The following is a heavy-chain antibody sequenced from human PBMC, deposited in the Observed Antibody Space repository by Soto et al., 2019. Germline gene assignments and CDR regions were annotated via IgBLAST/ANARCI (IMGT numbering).Heavy chain of an antibody. CDR2: INSDGSST. Sequence: QVVESGGGLVQPGGSLRLSCAASGFTLSSYWMHWVRQAPGKGLVWVSRINSDGSSTSYADSVKDRFTISRDNAKNTLYLQMNSLRAEDTAVYYCARASTFYYGSGSYYIWGQGTLVTVSS. CDR1: GFTLSSYW. D-gene: IGHD3-10*01. CDR3: ARASTFYYGSGSYYI. J-gene: IGHJ4*02. V-gene: IGHV3-74*01.